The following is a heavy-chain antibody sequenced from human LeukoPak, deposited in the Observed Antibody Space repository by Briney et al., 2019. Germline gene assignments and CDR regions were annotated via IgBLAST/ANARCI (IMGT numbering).Heavy chain of an antibody. CDR2: ISYDGSNK. CDR3: AKVDRYYYGSGSPYNWFDP. V-gene: IGHV3-30*18. CDR1: GFTFSSYG. D-gene: IGHD3-10*01. Sequence: GGSLRLSCAASGFTFSSYGMHWVRQAPGKGLEWVAVISYDGSNKYYADSVKGRFTISRDNSKNTLYLQMNSLRAEDTAVYYCAKVDRYYYGSGSPYNWFDPWGQGTLVTVSS. J-gene: IGHJ5*02.